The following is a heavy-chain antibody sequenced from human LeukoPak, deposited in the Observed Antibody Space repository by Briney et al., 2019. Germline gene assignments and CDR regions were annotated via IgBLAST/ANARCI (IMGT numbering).Heavy chain of an antibody. J-gene: IGHJ4*02. Sequence: GGSLRLSCAASGFTFSSYVMSWVRQAPGKGLEWVSGISGSGTTTYYADSVKGRFTISRDNSKNTLYLQMNSLRAEDTAVYYCAKDLPRIMIFGSLDFWGQGTLVTVSS. CDR2: ISGSGTTT. V-gene: IGHV3-23*01. CDR1: GFTFSSYV. D-gene: IGHD3/OR15-3a*01. CDR3: AKDLPRIMIFGSLDF.